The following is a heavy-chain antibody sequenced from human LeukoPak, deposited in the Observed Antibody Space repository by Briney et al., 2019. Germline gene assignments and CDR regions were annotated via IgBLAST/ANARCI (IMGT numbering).Heavy chain of an antibody. Sequence: SETLSLTCAVYGGSFSGYYWSWIRQPAGKGLEWIGRIYTSGSTNYNPSLKSRVTMSVDTSKNQFSLKLSSVTAADTAVYYCARVVRYQPRPYYYYYMDVWGKGTTVTVSS. CDR3: ARVVRYQPRPYYYYYMDV. J-gene: IGHJ6*03. CDR1: GGSFSGYY. D-gene: IGHD2-2*01. CDR2: IYTSGST. V-gene: IGHV4-59*10.